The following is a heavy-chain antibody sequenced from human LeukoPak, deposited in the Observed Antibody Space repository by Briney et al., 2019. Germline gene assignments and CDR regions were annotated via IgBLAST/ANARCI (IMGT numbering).Heavy chain of an antibody. J-gene: IGHJ4*02. CDR1: GFTFSSYG. CDR2: ISYDGSNK. D-gene: IGHD5-24*01. CDR3: AKEGVERWLQTDY. Sequence: GRSLRLSCAASGFTFSSYGMHWVRQAPGKGLEWVAVISYDGSNKYYADSVKGRFTISRDNSKNTLYLQMNSLRVEDTAVYYCAKEGVERWLQTDYWGQGTLVTVSS. V-gene: IGHV3-30*18.